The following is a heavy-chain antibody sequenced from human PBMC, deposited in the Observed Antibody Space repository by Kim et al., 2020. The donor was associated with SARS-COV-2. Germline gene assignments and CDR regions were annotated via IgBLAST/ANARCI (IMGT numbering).Heavy chain of an antibody. J-gene: IGHJ3*02. CDR3: ADADGGWEPQGYAFDI. Sequence: SVKGRFTISRDNSKNTLYLQMNSLGAEDTAVYYCADADGGWEPQGYAFDIWGQGTMVTVSS. V-gene: IGHV3-23*01. D-gene: IGHD1-26*01.